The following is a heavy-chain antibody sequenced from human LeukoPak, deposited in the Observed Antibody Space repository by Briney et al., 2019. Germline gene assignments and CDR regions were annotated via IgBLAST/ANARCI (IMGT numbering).Heavy chain of an antibody. CDR1: GFTFTTYW. V-gene: IGHV3-74*01. Sequence: GSLRLSCAASGFTFTTYWMHWVLQAPGKGLVWVSHINSDGSITSYADSVKGRFTISRDNAKNTLYLQMNSLRAEDTAVYYCARDAVDTANAVWGQGTTVTVSS. CDR2: INSDGSIT. D-gene: IGHD5-18*01. J-gene: IGHJ6*02. CDR3: ARDAVDTANAV.